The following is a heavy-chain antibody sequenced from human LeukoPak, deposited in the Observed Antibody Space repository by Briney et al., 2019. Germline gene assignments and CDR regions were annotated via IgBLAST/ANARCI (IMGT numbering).Heavy chain of an antibody. Sequence: GGSLRLSCAASGFTYVDYAMHWVRQAPGKGLEWVSGISWSSASIGYADSVKGRFTISRDNAKNSLYLQMNSLRAEDTAVYYCASEWEKADYWGQGTLVTVSS. D-gene: IGHD1-26*01. CDR1: GFTYVDYA. J-gene: IGHJ4*02. CDR3: ASEWEKADY. CDR2: ISWSSASI. V-gene: IGHV3-9*01.